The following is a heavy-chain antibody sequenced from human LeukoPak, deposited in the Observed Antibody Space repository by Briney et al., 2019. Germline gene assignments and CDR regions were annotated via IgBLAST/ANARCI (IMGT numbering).Heavy chain of an antibody. Sequence: PGGSLRLSCAASGFTFSNYWMSWVRQAPGKGLEWVANINADGSAKYYVDSVKGRFTISRDNAKNSLYLQMNSLRAEDTAVYYCARDWTAAAGKRLYYFDYWGQGTLVTVSS. CDR2: INADGSAK. CDR3: ARDWTAAAGKRLYYFDY. D-gene: IGHD6-13*01. J-gene: IGHJ4*02. V-gene: IGHV3-7*01. CDR1: GFTFSNYW.